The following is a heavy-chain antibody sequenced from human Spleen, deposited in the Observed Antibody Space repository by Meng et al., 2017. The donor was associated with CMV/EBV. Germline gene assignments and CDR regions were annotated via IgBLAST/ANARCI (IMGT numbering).Heavy chain of an antibody. CDR2: INPNSGGT. CDR3: ARGRQELGRYYGMDV. Sequence: ASVKVSCKASGYTFTGYYMHWVRQAPGQGLEWMGWINPNSGGTNYAQKFQGRVTITADESTTTAYMELSSLRSEDTAVYYCARGRQELGRYYGMDVWGQGTTVTVSS. V-gene: IGHV1-2*02. CDR1: GYTFTGYY. J-gene: IGHJ6*02. D-gene: IGHD4-11*01.